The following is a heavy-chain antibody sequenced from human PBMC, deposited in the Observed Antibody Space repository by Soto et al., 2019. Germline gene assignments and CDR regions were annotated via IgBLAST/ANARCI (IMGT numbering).Heavy chain of an antibody. J-gene: IGHJ4*02. CDR2: LSGSGVST. D-gene: IGHD3-22*01. V-gene: IGHV3-23*01. CDR3: AKIESRFFYDSTGYYPFDY. CDR1: GFPFSNYA. Sequence: GGSLRLSCAASGFPFSNYAMTWVRQGPGKGLEWVSALSGSGVSTYYADSVMGRFTISRDNSKNTVYLQMNSLRAEDTAVYYCAKIESRFFYDSTGYYPFDYWGQGTLVTVSS.